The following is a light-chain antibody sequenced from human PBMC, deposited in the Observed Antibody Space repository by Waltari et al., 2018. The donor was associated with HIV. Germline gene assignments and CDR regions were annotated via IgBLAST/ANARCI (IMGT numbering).Light chain of an antibody. CDR1: DLGNKY. CDR3: QTCDSNTVL. CDR2: QYS. V-gene: IGLV3-1*01. J-gene: IGLJ1*01. Sequence: SFELTQSPSVSVSPGQSATITCSGDDLGNKYTSWYKQKSGQSPRLVIYQYSRRPSRIPERFSGSNSGNTATLTISGTQPLDEADYYCQTCDSNTVLFGTGTKVTVL.